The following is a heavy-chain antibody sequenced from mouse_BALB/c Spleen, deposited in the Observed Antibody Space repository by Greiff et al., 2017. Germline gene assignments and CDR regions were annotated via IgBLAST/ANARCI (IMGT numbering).Heavy chain of an antibody. J-gene: IGHJ4*01. D-gene: IGHD1-1*01. Sequence: EVKLVESGGGLVQPGGSLKLSCAASGFTFSSYTMSWVRQTPEKRLEWVAYISNGGGSTYYPDTVKGRFTISRDNAKNTLYLQMSSRKSEDTAMYYCARSGLSRGAMDYWGQGTSVTVSS. V-gene: IGHV5-12-2*01. CDR2: ISNGGGST. CDR3: ARSGLSRGAMDY. CDR1: GFTFSSYT.